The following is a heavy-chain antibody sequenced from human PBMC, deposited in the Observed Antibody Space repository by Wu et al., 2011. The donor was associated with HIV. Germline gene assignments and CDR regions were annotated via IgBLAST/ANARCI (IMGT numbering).Heavy chain of an antibody. CDR3: ARPYCGGGNCLGFDY. V-gene: IGHV1-2*06. CDR1: GYIFTDYY. Sequence: QVQLVQSGAEVKKPGASVKVSCKASGYIFTDYYMHWVRQAPGQELGWMGRINPNSGGTNYAQKFQGRVTMTRDTSISTAYMELSRLRSDDTAVYYCARPYCGGGNCLGFDYWGQGTLVTVSS. CDR2: INPNSGGT. D-gene: IGHD2-15*01. J-gene: IGHJ4*02.